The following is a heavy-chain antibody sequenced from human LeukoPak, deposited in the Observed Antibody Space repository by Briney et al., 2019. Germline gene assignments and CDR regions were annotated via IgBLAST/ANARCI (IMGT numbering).Heavy chain of an antibody. D-gene: IGHD6-19*01. V-gene: IGHV1-18*01. J-gene: IGHJ6*02. CDR1: GYTFTSYG. CDR3: ARVHRGWYPYYHGMDV. Sequence: GASVKVSCKASGYTFTSYGISWVRQAPGQGLEWMGWISAYNGNTNYAQKLQGRVTMTTDTSTSTAYMELRSLRSDDTAVYYCARVHRGWYPYYHGMDVWGQGTTVTVSS. CDR2: ISAYNGNT.